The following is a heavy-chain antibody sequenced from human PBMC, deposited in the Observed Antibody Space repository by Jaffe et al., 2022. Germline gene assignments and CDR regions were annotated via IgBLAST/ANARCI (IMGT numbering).Heavy chain of an antibody. J-gene: IGHJ3*02. CDR1: GYNFTSYW. D-gene: IGHD1-26*01. CDR2: IYPADSDA. Sequence: EVQLVQSGAEVKKPGESLKTYCKGSGYNFTSYWIGWVRQMPGKGLEWMGIIYPADSDARYSPSFQGQVTLSADKSISTAYLQWSSLKASDSAMYYCVRQRDRGSRSGPFDIWGQGTMVTVSS. V-gene: IGHV5-51*01. CDR3: VRQRDRGSRSGPFDI.